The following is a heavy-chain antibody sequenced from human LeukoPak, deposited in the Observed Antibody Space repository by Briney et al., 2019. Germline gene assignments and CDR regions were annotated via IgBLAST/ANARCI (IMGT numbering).Heavy chain of an antibody. J-gene: IGHJ3*02. CDR1: GGSISSGDYY. Sequence: PSRTLSLTCTVSGGSISSGDYYWSWIRQPPGKGLEWIGYIYYSGSTYYNPSLKSRVTISVDTSKNQFSLKLSSVTAADTAVYYCARDCRWGLCSDAFDIWGQGTMVTVSS. D-gene: IGHD3-10*02. CDR3: ARDCRWGLCSDAFDI. CDR2: IYYSGST. V-gene: IGHV4-30-4*01.